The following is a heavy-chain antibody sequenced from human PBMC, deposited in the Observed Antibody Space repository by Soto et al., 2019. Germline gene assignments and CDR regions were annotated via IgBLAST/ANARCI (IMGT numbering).Heavy chain of an antibody. CDR1: GGTFSSYA. V-gene: IGHV1-69*04. J-gene: IGHJ6*03. Sequence: QLVQSGAEVKKPGSSVKVSCKASGGTFSSYAFNWVRPAPGPGLEWMGRIIPILGIGDYAQRFQGRVTITADKSTSTVYMELSSLRSEDTAVYYCARDPRAVAAMHMDVWGKGTMVTVSS. CDR2: IIPILGIG. D-gene: IGHD6-19*01. CDR3: ARDPRAVAAMHMDV.